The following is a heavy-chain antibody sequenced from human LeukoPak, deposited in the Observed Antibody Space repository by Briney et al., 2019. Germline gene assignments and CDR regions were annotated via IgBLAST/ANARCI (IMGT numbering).Heavy chain of an antibody. Sequence: ASVKVSCKASGYTFTSYYMHWVRQAPGQGLEWMGIINPSGGSTSYAQKFQGRVTVKRHTSTSTVYMELSSLRSEDTAVYYCSRVHRIAAQGVFHYWGQGTLVTVSS. D-gene: IGHD6-6*01. J-gene: IGHJ4*02. V-gene: IGHV1-46*01. CDR3: SRVHRIAAQGVFHY. CDR2: INPSGGST. CDR1: GYTFTSYY.